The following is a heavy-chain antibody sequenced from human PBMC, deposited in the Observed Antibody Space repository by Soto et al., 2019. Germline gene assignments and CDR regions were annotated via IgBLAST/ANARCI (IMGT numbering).Heavy chain of an antibody. CDR1: GFTLSSYA. D-gene: IGHD4-17*01. CDR2: FSGTGGYT. V-gene: IGHV3-23*01. CDR3: ARGQRALITYGPFDT. Sequence: PGGSLRLSCAASGFTLSSYAMSWVRQAPGKGLEWVSTFSGTGGYTYYADSVKGRFTISRDDSKNTLFLHMNSLRAADTAVYYCARGQRALITYGPFDTWGQGTLVTVSS. J-gene: IGHJ5*02.